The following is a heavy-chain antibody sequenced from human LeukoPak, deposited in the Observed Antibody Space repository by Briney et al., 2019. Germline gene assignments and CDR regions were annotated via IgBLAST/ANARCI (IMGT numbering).Heavy chain of an antibody. D-gene: IGHD3-22*01. CDR2: ISRSSSYK. Sequence: GGSLRLSCAASGFTVSSNYMSWVRQAPGKGLEWVSSISRSSSYKYYADSVKGRFTISRDNAKNSLYLQMNSLRAEDTAVYYCASSRYDSSGYYGIIGYWGQGTLVTVSS. CDR3: ASSRYDSSGYYGIIGY. V-gene: IGHV3-21*01. J-gene: IGHJ4*02. CDR1: GFTVSSNY.